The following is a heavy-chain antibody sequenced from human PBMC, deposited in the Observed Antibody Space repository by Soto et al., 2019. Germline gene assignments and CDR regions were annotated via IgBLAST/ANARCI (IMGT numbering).Heavy chain of an antibody. CDR3: AKNYDILPGYYSRNYINWFDT. CDR1: GYTFTSYA. Sequence: GASVNVSCKASGYTFTSYAMHWVRQAPGQRLEWMGWINAGNGNTKYSQKFQGRVTITRDTSASTAYMELSSLRSEDTAVYYCAKNYDILPGYYSRNYINWFDTWGQGTLVTVSS. D-gene: IGHD3-9*01. V-gene: IGHV1-3*01. CDR2: INAGNGNT. J-gene: IGHJ5*02.